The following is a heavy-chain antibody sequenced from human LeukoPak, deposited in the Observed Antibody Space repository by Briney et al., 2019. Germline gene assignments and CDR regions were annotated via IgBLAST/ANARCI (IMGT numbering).Heavy chain of an antibody. Sequence: PGGSLRLSCAASGFTVSHNYMTWVRQAPGKGLEWVSIIYSGGNTYYADSVKGRFTISRDNSKNTLYLQMNSLRAEDTAVYYCGILPGSGHWGQGTLVTVSS. CDR2: IYSGGNT. J-gene: IGHJ1*01. D-gene: IGHD2-15*01. CDR1: GFTVSHNY. V-gene: IGHV3-53*01. CDR3: GILPGSGH.